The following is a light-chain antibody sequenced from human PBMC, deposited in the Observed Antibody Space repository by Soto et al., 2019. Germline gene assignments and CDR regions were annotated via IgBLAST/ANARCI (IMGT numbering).Light chain of an antibody. CDR2: DVS. CDR1: QGVTTN. Sequence: EIVMTPSPATLSVSPGERATLSCRAGQGVTTNFAWYQQKSGQSPRLLIYDVSIRATGVPARFSGTGSETDFTLTISGLQSEDSAVYFCQQYNNWPFSFGQGTRREIK. V-gene: IGKV3-15*01. J-gene: IGKJ5*01. CDR3: QQYNNWPFS.